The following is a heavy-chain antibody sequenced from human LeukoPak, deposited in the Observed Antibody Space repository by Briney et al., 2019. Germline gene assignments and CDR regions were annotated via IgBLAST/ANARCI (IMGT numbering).Heavy chain of an antibody. D-gene: IGHD2-2*01. J-gene: IGHJ4*02. CDR1: GFAFDDYA. CDR2: ISGDGGST. CDR3: AKDISRNFVVVPAADY. Sequence: GGSLRLSCAASGFAFDDYAMHWVRQPPGKSLEWVSLISGDGGSTYYADSVKGRFTVSRDNSKNSMYLQMNSLRTEDTALYYCAKDISRNFVVVPAADYWGQGTLVTVSS. V-gene: IGHV3-43*02.